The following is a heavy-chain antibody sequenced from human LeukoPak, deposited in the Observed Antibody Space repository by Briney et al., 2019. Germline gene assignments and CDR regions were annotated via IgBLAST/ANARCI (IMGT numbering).Heavy chain of an antibody. D-gene: IGHD3-10*01. J-gene: IGHJ5*02. Sequence: SETLSLTCTVSGGSISSSSYYWGWIRQPPGKGLEWIGSIYYSGSTYYNPSLKSRVTISVDTSKNQFSLKLSSVTAADTAVYYCARRRFGDPGADPWGQGTLVTVSS. CDR3: ARRRFGDPGADP. CDR2: IYYSGST. CDR1: GGSISSSSYY. V-gene: IGHV4-39*01.